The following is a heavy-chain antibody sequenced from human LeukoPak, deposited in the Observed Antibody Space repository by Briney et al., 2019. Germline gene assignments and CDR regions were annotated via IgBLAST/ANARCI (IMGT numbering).Heavy chain of an antibody. Sequence: PSETLSLTCTVSGGSIRNYLCNWIRQPPGKGLEWIGNIYYTGSTNYNPSLKSRVTISVDTSKNEFSLQLSSVTAADTAVYYCARTYYDSDYWGQGTLVTVSS. CDR3: ARTYYDSDY. CDR2: IYYTGST. J-gene: IGHJ4*02. CDR1: GGSIRNYL. V-gene: IGHV4-59*08. D-gene: IGHD3-22*01.